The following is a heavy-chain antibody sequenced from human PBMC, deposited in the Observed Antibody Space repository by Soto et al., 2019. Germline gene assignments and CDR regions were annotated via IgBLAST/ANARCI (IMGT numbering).Heavy chain of an antibody. D-gene: IGHD5-18*01. J-gene: IGHJ4*02. CDR1: GFTFSSYW. CDR3: ARDRGKRIQLWLPYDY. V-gene: IGHV3-7*03. Sequence: GGSLRLSCAASGFTFSSYWMSWVRQAPGKGLEWVANIKQDGSEKYYVDSVKGRFTISRDNAKNSLYLQMNSLGAEDTAVYYCARDRGKRIQLWLPYDYWGQGTLVTVSS. CDR2: IKQDGSEK.